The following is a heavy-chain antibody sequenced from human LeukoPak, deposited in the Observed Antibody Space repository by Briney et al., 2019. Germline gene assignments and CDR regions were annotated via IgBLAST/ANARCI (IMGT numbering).Heavy chain of an antibody. D-gene: IGHD3-22*01. Sequence: PGGSLRLSCAASGFTFRSYEMNWVRQAPGRGLEWVSYISSSGTTVYYADSVKGRFTISRDNSKNTLYLQMNSLRAEDTAVYYCAREVSGYYSYWGQGTLVTVSS. CDR3: AREVSGYYSY. J-gene: IGHJ4*02. CDR2: ISSSGTTV. CDR1: GFTFRSYE. V-gene: IGHV3-48*03.